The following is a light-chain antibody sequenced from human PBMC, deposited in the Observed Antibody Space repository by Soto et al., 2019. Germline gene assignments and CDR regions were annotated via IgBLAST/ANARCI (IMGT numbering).Light chain of an antibody. Sequence: EIVMTQSPATLSVSPGERATLSCRASQSVSTNLAWYQQKPGQAPRLLIYGFSSTRATGIPARFSARGSGAEFTLTISSLQSEDFALYYCQQYNNWPPTFGQGTKVDSK. CDR3: QQYNNWPPT. CDR2: GFSS. V-gene: IGKV3-15*01. J-gene: IGKJ1*01. CDR1: QSVSTN.